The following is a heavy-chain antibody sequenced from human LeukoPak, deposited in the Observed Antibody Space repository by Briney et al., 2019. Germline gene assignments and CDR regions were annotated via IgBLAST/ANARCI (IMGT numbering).Heavy chain of an antibody. CDR2: ISAYNGDT. CDR1: GYTFTSHG. J-gene: IGHJ4*02. V-gene: IGHV1-18*01. Sequence: ASVKVSCKASGYTFTSHGISWVRQAPGQGLEWMGWISAYNGDTKYVQKTQGRVTMTTDASTSTAYMELRSLRSDDTAVYYCARGWVGYCTSTNCRDYWGQGTLVTVSS. D-gene: IGHD2-2*01. CDR3: ARGWVGYCTSTNCRDY.